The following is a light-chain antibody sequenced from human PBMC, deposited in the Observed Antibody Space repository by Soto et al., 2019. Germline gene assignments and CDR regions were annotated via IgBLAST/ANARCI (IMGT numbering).Light chain of an antibody. Sequence: EIVLTQSPGTLSLSPGERATLSCRASQSVGSTYLAWYQQKPGQAPRLLLYGASSRATGIPDRFSGSGSGTDFTLTISRLEPEDFAVYYCHQYGSSPRTFGQGTKVEIK. V-gene: IGKV3-20*01. CDR1: QSVGSTY. CDR3: HQYGSSPRT. J-gene: IGKJ1*01. CDR2: GAS.